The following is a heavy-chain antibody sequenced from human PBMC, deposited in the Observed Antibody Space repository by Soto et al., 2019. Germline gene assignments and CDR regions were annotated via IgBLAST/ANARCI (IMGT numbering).Heavy chain of an antibody. J-gene: IGHJ6*03. V-gene: IGHV1-8*01. CDR2: MNPNSGNT. D-gene: IGHD5-12*01. CDR1: GYTFTSYD. Sequence: GASVKVSCKASGYTFTSYDINWVRQSTGQGLEWMGWMNPNSGNTGYAQKFQGRVTMTRNTSISTAYMELSSLRSEDPAVYYCARVRFGGYDWPAGYYYSLGVWGKGTTVTVSS. CDR3: ARVRFGGYDWPAGYYYSLGV.